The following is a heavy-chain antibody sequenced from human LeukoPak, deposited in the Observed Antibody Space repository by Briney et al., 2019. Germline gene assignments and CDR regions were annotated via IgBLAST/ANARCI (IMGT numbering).Heavy chain of an antibody. CDR1: GFTFSSYW. V-gene: IGHV3-74*01. D-gene: IGHD3-22*01. Sequence: PGGSLRLSCAASGFTFSSYWMHWVRQAPGKGLVWVSRINSDGSSTSYADSVKGRFTISRDNAKNTLYLQMNSLRAEDTAVYYCVRGTYCYDSSAYYSEYFQHWGQGTLVTVSS. J-gene: IGHJ1*01. CDR2: INSDGSST. CDR3: VRGTYCYDSSAYYSEYFQH.